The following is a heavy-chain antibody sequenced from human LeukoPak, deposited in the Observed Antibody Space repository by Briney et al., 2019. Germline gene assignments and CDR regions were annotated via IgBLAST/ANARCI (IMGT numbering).Heavy chain of an antibody. CDR3: ARGLLVVVATNTTEGHFCDY. V-gene: IGHV3-23*01. D-gene: IGHD2-15*01. CDR2: ISGSGGST. CDR1: GFTFSSYA. J-gene: IGHJ4*02. Sequence: PGGSLRLSCAASGFTFSSYAMSWVRQAPGKGLEWVSAISGSGGSTYYADSVKGRFTISRDNAKNSLYLQMNSLRAEDTAVYYCARGLLVVVATNTTEGHFCDYWGQGTLVTVSS.